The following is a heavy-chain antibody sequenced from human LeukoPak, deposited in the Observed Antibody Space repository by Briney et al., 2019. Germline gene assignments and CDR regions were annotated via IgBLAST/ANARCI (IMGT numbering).Heavy chain of an antibody. Sequence: ASVKVSCKASGYTFTSCGISWVRQAPGQGLEWMGWISAYNGNTNYAQKLQGRVTMTTDTSTSTAYMELRSLRSDDTAVYYCASHKYCSSTSCYAFDIWGQGTMVTVSS. CDR3: ASHKYCSSTSCYAFDI. CDR2: ISAYNGNT. D-gene: IGHD2-2*01. J-gene: IGHJ3*02. CDR1: GYTFTSCG. V-gene: IGHV1-18*01.